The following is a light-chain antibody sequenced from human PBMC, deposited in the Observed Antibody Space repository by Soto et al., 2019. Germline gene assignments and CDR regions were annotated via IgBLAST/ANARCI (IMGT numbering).Light chain of an antibody. CDR1: QSISIW. V-gene: IGKV1-5*01. CDR3: QQYNDTSPT. Sequence: DIQVTQSPSTLSESVGYRFTITCRASQSISIWLAWYQQKPGKAPKLLIYEASTLESRVSSRFSGSGSGTEFTLTISSLQPDDFASYYCQQYNDTSPTFGGGTKVEIK. CDR2: EAS. J-gene: IGKJ4*01.